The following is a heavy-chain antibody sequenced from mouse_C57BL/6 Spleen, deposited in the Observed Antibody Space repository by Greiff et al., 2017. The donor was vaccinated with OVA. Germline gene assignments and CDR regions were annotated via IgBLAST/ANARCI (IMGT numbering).Heavy chain of an antibody. CDR3: AKDDGYYLYAMDY. D-gene: IGHD2-3*01. CDR2: ISSGSSTI. J-gene: IGHJ4*01. Sequence: EVKLVESGGGLVKPGGSLKLSCAASGFTFSDYGMHWVRQAPEKGLEWVAYISSGSSTIYYADTVKGRFTISRDNAKNTLFLQMTSLRSEDTAKYYRAKDDGYYLYAMDYWGTGTSVTVSS. CDR1: GFTFSDYG. V-gene: IGHV5-17*01.